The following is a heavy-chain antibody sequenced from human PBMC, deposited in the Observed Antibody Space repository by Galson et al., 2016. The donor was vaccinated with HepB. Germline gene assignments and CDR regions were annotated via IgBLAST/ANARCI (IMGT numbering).Heavy chain of an antibody. CDR2: ISYDGSIK. D-gene: IGHD3-22*01. V-gene: IGHV3-30-3*01. CDR1: GFTFSSYA. Sequence: SLRLSCAASGFTFSSYAMHWVRQAPGKGLEWVAVISYDGSIKYYADSVKGRFTISRDNSKNTLYLQMNSLRAEDTAVYYCARGSYYYGSSGLSEYFQHWGQATLVTVSS. CDR3: ARGSYYYGSSGLSEYFQH. J-gene: IGHJ1*01.